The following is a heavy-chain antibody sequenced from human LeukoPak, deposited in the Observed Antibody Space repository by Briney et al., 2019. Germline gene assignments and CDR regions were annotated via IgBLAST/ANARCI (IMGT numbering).Heavy chain of an antibody. CDR2: ISAYNGNT. D-gene: IGHD6-13*01. CDR1: GYTFTNYG. Sequence: ASVKVSCKTSGYTFTNYGISWVRQAPGLRLEWMGWISAYNGNTNYAQKVQGRVTMTTDTSTSTAYMELRSLRFDDTAVYYCARDQSVRLLQTSSTYFKHVFAIWGQGSMVTVSS. J-gene: IGHJ3*02. V-gene: IGHV1-18*01. CDR3: ARDQSVRLLQTSSTYFKHVFAI.